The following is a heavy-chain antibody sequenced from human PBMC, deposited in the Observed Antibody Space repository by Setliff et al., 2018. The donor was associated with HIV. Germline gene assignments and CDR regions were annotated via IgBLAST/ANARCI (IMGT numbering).Heavy chain of an antibody. J-gene: IGHJ4*02. V-gene: IGHV4-59*11. CDR3: AKGAGFYGDYTFDY. D-gene: IGHD4-17*01. CDR1: GASITSHY. CDR2: IYSTGST. Sequence: SETLSLTCTVSGASITSHYWSWIRQSPGRELEWIGYIYSTGSTNYNPSLQSRVSISMDASKNKFSLKVTSVTSADTAVYYCAKGAGFYGDYTFDYWGQGDLVTVSS.